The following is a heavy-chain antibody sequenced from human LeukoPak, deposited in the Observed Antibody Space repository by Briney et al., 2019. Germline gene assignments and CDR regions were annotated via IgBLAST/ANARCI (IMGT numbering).Heavy chain of an antibody. CDR1: GGTFSSYA. CDR2: IIPIFGTA. CDR3: ARDDSSGYYTPLSS. J-gene: IGHJ5*02. V-gene: IGHV1-69*05. D-gene: IGHD3-22*01. Sequence: GSSVKVSCKASGGTFSSYAISWARQAPGQGLEWMGRIIPIFGTANYAQRFQGRVTITTDESTSTAYMELSSLRSEDTAVYYCARDDSSGYYTPLSSWGQGTLVTVSS.